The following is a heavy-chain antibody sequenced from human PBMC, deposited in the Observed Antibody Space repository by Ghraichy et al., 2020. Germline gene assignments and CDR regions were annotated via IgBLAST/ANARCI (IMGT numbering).Heavy chain of an antibody. CDR2: ISSSSSTI. V-gene: IGHV3-48*02. CDR1: GFTFSSYS. J-gene: IGHJ6*02. Sequence: LSLTCAASGFTFSSYSMNWVRQAPGKGLEWVSYISSSSSTIYYADSVKGRFTISRDNAKNSLYLQMNSLRDEDTAVYYCAREIQSDYYYGMDVWGQGTTVTVSS. CDR3: AREIQSDYYYGMDV. D-gene: IGHD4-11*01.